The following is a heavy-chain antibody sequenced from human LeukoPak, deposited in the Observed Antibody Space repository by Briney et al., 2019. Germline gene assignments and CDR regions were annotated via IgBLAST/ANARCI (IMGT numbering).Heavy chain of an antibody. J-gene: IGHJ4*02. CDR3: AKGRYCSSTSCYTLDY. Sequence: GGSLRLSCAASGFTFSSYGMHWARQAPGKGLEWVAVISYDGSNKYYADSVRGRFTISRDNSKNTLYLQMNSLRAEDTAVYYCAKGRYCSSTSCYTLDYWGQGTLVTVSS. D-gene: IGHD2-2*02. V-gene: IGHV3-30*18. CDR1: GFTFSSYG. CDR2: ISYDGSNK.